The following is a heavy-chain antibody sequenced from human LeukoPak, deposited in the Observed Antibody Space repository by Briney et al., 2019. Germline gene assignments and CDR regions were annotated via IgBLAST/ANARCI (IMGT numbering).Heavy chain of an antibody. D-gene: IGHD1-1*01. CDR2: IIPIFGIA. Sequence: SVKVSCKASGGTFSSYAISWVRQAPGQGLEWMGRIIPIFGIANYAQKFQGRVTITADKSTSTAYMKLSSLRSEDTAVYYCARSLGTTFGVDYWGQGTLVTVSS. V-gene: IGHV1-69*04. CDR1: GGTFSSYA. J-gene: IGHJ4*02. CDR3: ARSLGTTFGVDY.